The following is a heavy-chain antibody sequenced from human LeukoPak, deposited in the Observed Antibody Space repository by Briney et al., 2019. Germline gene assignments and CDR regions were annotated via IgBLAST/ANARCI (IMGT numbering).Heavy chain of an antibody. D-gene: IGHD3-10*01. CDR2: ITSDGSST. J-gene: IGHJ3*02. CDR3: ARDGGDDAFDI. V-gene: IGHV3-74*01. CDR1: GFTFSSYW. Sequence: GGSLRLSCAASGFTFSSYWMHWVRQAPGKGLVWVSRITSDGSSTSYADSVKGRFTISRDNAKNTLYLQMNSLRAEDTAVYYCARDGGDDAFDIWGQGAMVTVSS.